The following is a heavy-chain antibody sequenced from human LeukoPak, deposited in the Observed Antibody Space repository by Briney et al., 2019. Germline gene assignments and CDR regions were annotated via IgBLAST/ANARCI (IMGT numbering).Heavy chain of an antibody. D-gene: IGHD3-16*01. Sequence: ASVKVSCKASGYTFTNYGISWVRQAPGQGLEWMGWISAYNGNTKYAQKLQGRVTMTTDTSTSTAYMELRSLRSDDTAVYYCAREDYAHGAFGIWGQGTMVTVSS. V-gene: IGHV1-18*01. J-gene: IGHJ3*02. CDR1: GYTFTNYG. CDR2: ISAYNGNT. CDR3: AREDYAHGAFGI.